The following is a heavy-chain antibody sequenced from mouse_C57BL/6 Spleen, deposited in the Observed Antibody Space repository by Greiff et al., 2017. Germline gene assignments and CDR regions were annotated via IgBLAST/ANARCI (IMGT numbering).Heavy chain of an antibody. D-gene: IGHD2-3*01. J-gene: IGHJ4*01. V-gene: IGHV7-3*01. CDR1: GFTFTDYY. CDR2: IRNKANGYTT. Sequence: EVKLVESGGGLVQPGGSLSLSCAASGFTFTDYYMSWVRQPPGKALEWLGFIRNKANGYTTEYSASVKGRFTISRDNSQSILYLQMNALRAEDSATDYCARSIYDYAMDYWGQGTSVTVSS. CDR3: ARSIYDYAMDY.